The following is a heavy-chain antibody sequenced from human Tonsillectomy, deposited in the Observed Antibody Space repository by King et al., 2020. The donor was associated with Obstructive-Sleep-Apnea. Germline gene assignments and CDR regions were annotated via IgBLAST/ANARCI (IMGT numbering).Heavy chain of an antibody. CDR2: IGTAGDT. Sequence: VQLVESGGGLVQPGGSLRLSCAASGFTFSSYDMHWVSQATGKGLEWVSAIGTAGDTYYPGSVKGRFTISRENAKNSLYLQMNSLRAGDTAVYYCARAGYSGYADAFDIWGQGTMVTVSS. CDR3: ARAGYSGYADAFDI. D-gene: IGHD5-12*01. J-gene: IGHJ3*02. V-gene: IGHV3-13*01. CDR1: GFTFSSYD.